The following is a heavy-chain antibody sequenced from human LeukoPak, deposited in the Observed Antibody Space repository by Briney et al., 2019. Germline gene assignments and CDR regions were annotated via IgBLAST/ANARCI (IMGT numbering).Heavy chain of an antibody. J-gene: IGHJ4*02. CDR2: ISGSGGYT. V-gene: IGHV3-23*01. Sequence: GGSLRLSCEASGFTFSSYAMTWVRRAPGKGLEWVSSISGSGGYTSSADSVRGRFTVSRDNSKNTVYLQMNSLRAEDTAVYFCAKNVGGVPINQNYLLDSWGQGTLVTVSS. D-gene: IGHD3-3*01. CDR1: GFTFSSYA. CDR3: AKNVGGVPINQNYLLDS.